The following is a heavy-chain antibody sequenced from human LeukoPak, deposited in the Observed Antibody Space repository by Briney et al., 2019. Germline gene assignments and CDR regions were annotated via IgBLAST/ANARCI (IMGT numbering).Heavy chain of an antibody. Sequence: GESPKISCKGSGYSFTSYWIGWVRQMPGKGLEWMGIIYPDDSDTRYSPSFEGQVIISVDKSISTAYLQWSSLKASDTATYYCARHGHCTNGVCYSNYYXXMDVWGKGTTVTVSS. CDR2: IYPDDSDT. J-gene: IGHJ6*04. CDR3: ARHGHCTNGVCYSNYYXXMDV. D-gene: IGHD2-8*01. V-gene: IGHV5-51*01. CDR1: GYSFTSYW.